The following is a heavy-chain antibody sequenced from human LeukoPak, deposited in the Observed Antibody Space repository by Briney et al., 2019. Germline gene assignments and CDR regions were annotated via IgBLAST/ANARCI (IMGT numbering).Heavy chain of an antibody. CDR3: ARGFGNYYDSSGYLDY. J-gene: IGHJ4*02. V-gene: IGHV1-8*01. CDR2: MNPNSGNA. Sequence: ASVKVSCKASGYTFTSYDINWVRQATGQGLEWMGWMNPNSGNAGYAQKFQGRVTMTRNTSISTAYMELSSLRSEDTAVYYCARGFGNYYDSSGYLDYWGQGTLVTVSS. CDR1: GYTFTSYD. D-gene: IGHD3-22*01.